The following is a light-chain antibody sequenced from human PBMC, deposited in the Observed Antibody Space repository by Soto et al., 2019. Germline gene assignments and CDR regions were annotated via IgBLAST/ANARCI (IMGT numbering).Light chain of an antibody. Sequence: QSVLTQPPSVSGAPGQRVTISCTGSSSNIGAGYDVHWYQQLPGTAPKLLIYANTNRPSGVPGRFSGSKSGTSASLAITGLQAEDEADYYCQSYDSSLSGYVFGTGTKLTAL. V-gene: IGLV1-40*01. J-gene: IGLJ1*01. CDR1: SSNIGAGYD. CDR2: ANT. CDR3: QSYDSSLSGYV.